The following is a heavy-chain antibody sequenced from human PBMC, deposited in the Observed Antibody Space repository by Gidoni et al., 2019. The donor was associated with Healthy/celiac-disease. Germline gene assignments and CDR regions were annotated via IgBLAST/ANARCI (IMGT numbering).Heavy chain of an antibody. Sequence: SGRHWVCHTPGKGLEWLAFISHAGSDDYYADSVKGRFTISRDNSKNTLYLQMNSLRAEDTAVFYCAKDLGYGGYSAHHGGLWGRGTLVTVSS. CDR3: AKDLGYGGYSAHHGGL. D-gene: IGHD4-17*01. CDR1: SG. V-gene: IGHV3-30*18. CDR2: ISHAGSDD. J-gene: IGHJ2*01.